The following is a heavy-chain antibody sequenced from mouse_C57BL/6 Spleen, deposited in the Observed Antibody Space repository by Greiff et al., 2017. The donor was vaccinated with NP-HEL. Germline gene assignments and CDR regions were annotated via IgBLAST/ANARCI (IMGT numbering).Heavy chain of an antibody. CDR2: IDPSDSET. V-gene: IGHV1-52*01. CDR3: SRWGDYGSSYVSWFAY. Sequence: VQLQQPGAELVRPGSSVKLSCKASGYTFTSYWMHWVKQRPIQGLEWIGNIDPSDSETHYNQKLKDKATLTVDKSSSTAYMQLSSLTSEDSAVYYYSRWGDYGSSYVSWFAYWGQGTLVTVSA. CDR1: GYTFTSYW. J-gene: IGHJ3*01. D-gene: IGHD1-1*01.